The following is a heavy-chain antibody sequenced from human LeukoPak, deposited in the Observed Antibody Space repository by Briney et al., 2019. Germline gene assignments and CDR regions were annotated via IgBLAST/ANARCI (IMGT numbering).Heavy chain of an antibody. CDR2: ISSSSSYI. V-gene: IGHV3-21*01. Sequence: GGSLRLSCAASGFTFSSYSMNWVRQAPGKGLEWVSSISSSSSYIYYADSVKGRFTISRDNAKNSLYLQMNSLRAEDTAVYYCARVPSDYVWGGYREYYFDYWGQGTLVTVSS. J-gene: IGHJ4*02. CDR3: ARVPSDYVWGGYREYYFDY. D-gene: IGHD3-16*02. CDR1: GFTFSSYS.